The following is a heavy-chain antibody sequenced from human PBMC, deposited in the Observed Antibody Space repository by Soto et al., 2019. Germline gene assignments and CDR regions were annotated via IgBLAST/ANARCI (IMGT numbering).Heavy chain of an antibody. V-gene: IGHV4-4*02. CDR3: ARGGRVLLWFGETYFDY. CDR1: GGSISSSNW. CDR2: IYHSGST. D-gene: IGHD3-10*01. Sequence: QMQLQESGPGLVKPSGTLSLTCAVSGGSISSSNWWSWVRQPPGKGLEWIGEIYHSGSTNYNPSLKSRVTISVDKSKNQCSLKLSSVTDADTAVYYCARGGRVLLWFGETYFDYWGQGTLVTVSS. J-gene: IGHJ4*02.